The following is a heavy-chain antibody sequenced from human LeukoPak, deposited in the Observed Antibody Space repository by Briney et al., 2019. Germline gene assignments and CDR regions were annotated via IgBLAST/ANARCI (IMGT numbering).Heavy chain of an antibody. D-gene: IGHD2-2*01. V-gene: IGHV3-21*01. CDR3: ARTWYQLPNYFDY. CDR1: GFTFSTYS. Sequence: PGGSLRLSCAASGFTFSTYSMNWVRQAPGKGLEWVSSISSSSSYIYYADSVKGRFTISRDNAKNSLYLQMNSLRAEDTAVYYCARTWYQLPNYFDYWGQGTLVTVSS. J-gene: IGHJ4*02. CDR2: ISSSSSYI.